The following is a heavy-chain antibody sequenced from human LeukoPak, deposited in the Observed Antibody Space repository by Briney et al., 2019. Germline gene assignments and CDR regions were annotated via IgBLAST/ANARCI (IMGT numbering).Heavy chain of an antibody. Sequence: GSLRLSCAASGFSFDDYAMLWVRPAPGKGLEWVSLVSWDGGSTYSADSVKGRFTISRDNSKNSLYLQMNGLRAEDTVLYYCAKVALVRGVISHFDYWGQGTLVTVSS. CDR2: VSWDGGST. D-gene: IGHD3-10*01. V-gene: IGHV3-43D*03. CDR1: GFSFDDYA. J-gene: IGHJ4*02. CDR3: AKVALVRGVISHFDY.